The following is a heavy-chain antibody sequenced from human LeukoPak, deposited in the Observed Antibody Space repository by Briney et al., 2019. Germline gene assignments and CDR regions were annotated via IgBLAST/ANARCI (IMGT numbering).Heavy chain of an antibody. CDR2: IYYSGST. Sequence: SETLSLTCTVSGGSISSSSYYWGWIRQPPGKGLEWIGSIYYSGSTYYNPSLKSRVTISVDTSKNQFSLKLSSVTAADTAVYYCATNMVRGVIDYWGQGTLVTVSS. V-gene: IGHV4-39*07. J-gene: IGHJ4*02. CDR1: GGSISSSSYY. D-gene: IGHD3-10*01. CDR3: ATNMVRGVIDY.